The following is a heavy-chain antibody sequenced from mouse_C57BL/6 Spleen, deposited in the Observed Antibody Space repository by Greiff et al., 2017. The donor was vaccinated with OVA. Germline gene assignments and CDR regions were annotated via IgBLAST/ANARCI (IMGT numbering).Heavy chain of an antibody. J-gene: IGHJ3*01. CDR1: GYTFTSYG. CDR2: IYPRSGNT. Sequence: VQLQQSGAELARPGASVKLSCKASGYTFTSYGISWVKQRTGQGLEWIGEIYPRSGNTYYNEKFKGKATLTADKSSSTAYMELRSLTSEDSAVDFCAPMVTTGRFAYWGQGTLVTVSA. CDR3: APMVTTGRFAY. D-gene: IGHD2-2*01. V-gene: IGHV1-81*01.